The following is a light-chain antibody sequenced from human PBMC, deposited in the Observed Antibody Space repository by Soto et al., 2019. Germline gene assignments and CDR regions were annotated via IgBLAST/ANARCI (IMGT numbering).Light chain of an antibody. CDR2: GAS. CDR1: ENVRTF. V-gene: IGKV3-11*01. J-gene: IGKJ1*01. Sequence: EIVLTQSPGTLSWAPGERATPSCRASENVRTFVAWYQQKPGQAPRLLIYGASNRATDIPARFSGSGSGTDFTLTISNLEPEDFAVYYCQQHSHWPPWTFGQGTKVDIK. CDR3: QQHSHWPPWT.